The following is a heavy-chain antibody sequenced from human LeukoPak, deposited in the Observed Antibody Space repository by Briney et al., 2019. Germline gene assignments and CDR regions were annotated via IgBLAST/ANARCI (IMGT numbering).Heavy chain of an antibody. Sequence: SETLSLTCTVSGGSISSSSYYWGWIRQPPGKGLEWIGSMYYSGSTYYNPSLKSRVTISVDTSKNQFSLKLSSVTAADTAVYYCASIHYYYYYMDVWGKGTTVTVSS. V-gene: IGHV4-39*07. CDR3: ASIHYYYYYMDV. J-gene: IGHJ6*03. CDR1: GGSISSSSYY. CDR2: MYYSGST.